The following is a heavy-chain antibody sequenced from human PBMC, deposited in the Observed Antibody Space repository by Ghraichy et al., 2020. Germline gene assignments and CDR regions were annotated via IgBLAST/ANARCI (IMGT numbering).Heavy chain of an antibody. CDR3: ARHSEHSRFDS. CDR2: IYYSGDT. D-gene: IGHD1-14*01. J-gene: IGHJ4*02. CDR1: GGSISSSSYY. V-gene: IGHV4-39*01. Sequence: SETLSLTCTVSGGSISSSSYYWGWIRQPPGKVLEWIGSIYYSGDTYYNPSLKSRVTISVDTSKNQFSLKVSSVTAADTAVYYCARHSEHSRFDSWGQGTLVTVSS.